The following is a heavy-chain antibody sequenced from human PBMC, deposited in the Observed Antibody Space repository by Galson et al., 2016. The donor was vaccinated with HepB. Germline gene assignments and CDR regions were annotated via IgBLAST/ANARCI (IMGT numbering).Heavy chain of an antibody. CDR2: SSPFNGHT. CDR1: GYSFTGYR. J-gene: IGHJ4*02. Sequence: SVKVSCKASGYSFTGYRLTGVRQAPGHGLEWMGWSSPFNGHTLYEQKFEGRVTMTTETPTTTADMELRSLRSDDTAIHFCARDKGTGSLDYWGLGMLVTVS. CDR3: ARDKGTGSLDY. V-gene: IGHV1-18*01. D-gene: IGHD1-1*01.